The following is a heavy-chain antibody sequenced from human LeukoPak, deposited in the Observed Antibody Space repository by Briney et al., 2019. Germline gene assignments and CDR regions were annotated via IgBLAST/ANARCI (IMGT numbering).Heavy chain of an antibody. D-gene: IGHD1-26*01. CDR3: AKDVVGWSRY. CDR1: GFTFSRYA. Sequence: GGSLRLSCAASGFTFSRYAIHWVRQAPGKGLEWVAVMSYDGTNKYHAESVKGRFTISRDNSKNTLYLQMNSLRAEDTAVYYCAKDVVGWSRYWGQGTLVTVSS. J-gene: IGHJ4*02. V-gene: IGHV3-30*18. CDR2: MSYDGTNK.